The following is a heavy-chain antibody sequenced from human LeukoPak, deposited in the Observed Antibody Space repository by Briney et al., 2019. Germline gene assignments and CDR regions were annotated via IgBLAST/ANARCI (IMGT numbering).Heavy chain of an antibody. V-gene: IGHV4-31*03. CDR2: ISYSGSI. Sequence: PSETLSLACTVSGVSIGSAGYFWTWIRQHPGKGLEWIGYISYSGSISYNPALESRVAISLDTSKNQFSLKLSSVTAADTAVYYCVSRPYNRRNTYHGVFDYWGQGALVTVSS. CDR3: VSRPYNRRNTYHGVFDY. J-gene: IGHJ4*02. CDR1: GVSIGSAGYF. D-gene: IGHD1/OR15-1a*01.